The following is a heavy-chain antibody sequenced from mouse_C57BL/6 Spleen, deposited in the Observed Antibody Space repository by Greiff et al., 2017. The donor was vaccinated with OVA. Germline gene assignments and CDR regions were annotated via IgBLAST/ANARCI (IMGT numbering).Heavy chain of an antibody. CDR1: GYSFTSYY. CDR3: AGGITTVVPYAMDY. Sequence: QVQLQQSGPELVKPGASVKISCKASGYSFTSYYIHWVKQRPGQGLEWIGWIYPGSGNTKYNEKFKGKATLTADTSSSTAYMQLSSLTSEDSAVYYCAGGITTVVPYAMDYWGQGTSVTVSS. D-gene: IGHD1-1*01. V-gene: IGHV1-66*01. CDR2: IYPGSGNT. J-gene: IGHJ4*01.